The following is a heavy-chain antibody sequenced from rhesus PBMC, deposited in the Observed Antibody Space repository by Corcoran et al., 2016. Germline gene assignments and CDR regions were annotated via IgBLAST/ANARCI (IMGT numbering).Heavy chain of an antibody. Sequence: QLQLQQWGDGLVKPSQTLSLTCAVYGGSIRGNYYWRWIRQPPAKRLEWIGYIYVWSWSTSYNPSLNSRLTISTDTSKNQFSRKLSSVTAADTAVDYCARSEGSWSKYCEVWGQGALVTVSS. CDR3: ARSEGSWSKYCEV. D-gene: IGHD6-13*01. CDR1: GGSIRGNY. V-gene: IGHV4-73*01. J-gene: IGHJ1*01. CDR2: IYVWSWST.